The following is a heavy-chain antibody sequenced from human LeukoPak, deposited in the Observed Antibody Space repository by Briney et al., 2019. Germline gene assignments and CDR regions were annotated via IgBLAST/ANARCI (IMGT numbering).Heavy chain of an antibody. CDR1: GFTFSSYG. D-gene: IGHD2-15*01. CDR3: AKNSGGTCYSHLDY. J-gene: IGHJ4*02. CDR2: ISGSGGST. Sequence: QPGGSLRLSCAASGFTFSSYGMTWVRQAPGKGLEWVSGISGSGGSTYYEDSVKGRFTISRDNSKNTLYLQMNGLRAEDTAVYYCAKNSGGTCYSHLDYWGQGTLVTVSS. V-gene: IGHV3-23*01.